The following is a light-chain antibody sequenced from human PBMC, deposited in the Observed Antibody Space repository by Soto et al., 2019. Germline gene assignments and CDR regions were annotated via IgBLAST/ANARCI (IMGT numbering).Light chain of an antibody. V-gene: IGKV3-11*01. CDR3: QQHSHWPPWT. CDR1: ENVRTF. CDR2: GAP. Sequence: EVVLTQSPATLYLSPGARAPLSCRASENVRTFVDWYKQKPGQAPRLLIYGAPNRATGIPARFSGSVSGTDFTLTISNLEPEDFAVYYCQQHSHWPPWTFGQGTKVDIK. J-gene: IGKJ1*01.